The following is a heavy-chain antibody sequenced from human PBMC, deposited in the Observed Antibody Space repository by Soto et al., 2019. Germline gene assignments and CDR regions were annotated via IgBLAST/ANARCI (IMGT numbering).Heavy chain of an antibody. Sequence: SVKLACKASGGTFSSYTSSWVRQAPGQGLEWMGRIIPILGIANYAQKFQGRVTITADKSTSTAYMELSSLRSEDTAVNYRAVVSEYFQHWGQGTLVTVSS. J-gene: IGHJ1*01. V-gene: IGHV1-69*02. CDR3: AVVSEYFQH. CDR1: GGTFSSYT. CDR2: IIPILGIA.